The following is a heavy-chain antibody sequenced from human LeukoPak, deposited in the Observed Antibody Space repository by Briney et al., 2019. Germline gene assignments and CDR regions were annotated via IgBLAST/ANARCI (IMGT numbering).Heavy chain of an antibody. CDR3: AREVGGSSGSIYYYYGMDV. J-gene: IGHJ6*02. CDR1: GGTYSSYA. Sequence: SVKVSCKASGGTYSSYAISWVRQAPGQGLEWMGGIVPIFGTANYAQKFQGRVTITADESTSTAYMELSSLRSEDTAVYYCAREVGGSSGSIYYYYGMDVWGQGTTVTVSS. CDR2: IVPIFGTA. D-gene: IGHD3-22*01. V-gene: IGHV1-69*13.